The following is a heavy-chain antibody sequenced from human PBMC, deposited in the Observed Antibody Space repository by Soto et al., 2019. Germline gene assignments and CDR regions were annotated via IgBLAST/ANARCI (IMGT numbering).Heavy chain of an antibody. CDR2: INPHSGGT. CDR3: AGTSCSSTTCPTTY. D-gene: IGHD2-2*01. Sequence: QVQLVQSGAEVTKPGASVKVSCKTSGYTFTGYYIYWVRQAPGQGLELMGWINPHSGGTDSSQKFQGRVTMNRDTSISTAYMELSRLRSDATDVYYCAGTSCSSTTCPTTYWGQGTLVTVSS. J-gene: IGHJ4*02. V-gene: IGHV1-2*02. CDR1: GYTFTGYY.